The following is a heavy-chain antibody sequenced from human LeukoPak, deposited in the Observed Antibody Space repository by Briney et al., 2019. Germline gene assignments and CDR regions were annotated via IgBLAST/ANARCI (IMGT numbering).Heavy chain of an antibody. CDR3: AREESLEWDAFDI. J-gene: IGHJ3*02. CDR1: GGSISSYY. D-gene: IGHD1-1*01. CDR2: IYHSGST. V-gene: IGHV4-38-2*02. Sequence: SETLSLTCTVSGGSISSYYWGWIRQPPGKGLEWIGSIYHSGSTYYNPSLKSRVTISVDTSKNQFSLKLSSVTAADTAVYYCAREESLEWDAFDIWGQGTMVTVSS.